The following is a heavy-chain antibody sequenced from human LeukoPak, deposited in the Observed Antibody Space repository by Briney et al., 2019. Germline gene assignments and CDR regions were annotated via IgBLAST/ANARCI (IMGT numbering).Heavy chain of an antibody. J-gene: IGHJ4*02. V-gene: IGHV3-30*04. CDR1: GFPFSSYS. CDR3: ARDPNSLADYGGDYFDH. Sequence: GGSLRLPCAASGFPFSSYSMHWVRQVPGNGLEWVAVISNDGSHKYYADSVKGRFIISRDNSKNTLSLQMNTLRPDGTAVFYCARDPNSLADYGGDYFDHWGQGTLVTVSS. CDR2: ISNDGSHK. D-gene: IGHD4-23*01.